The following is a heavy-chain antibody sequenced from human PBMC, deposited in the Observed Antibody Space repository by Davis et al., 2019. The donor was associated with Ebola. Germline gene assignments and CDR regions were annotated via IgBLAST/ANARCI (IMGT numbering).Heavy chain of an antibody. CDR2: ISGSGGST. CDR3: AKGRVSSGYQTAFDY. V-gene: IGHV3-23*01. D-gene: IGHD3-22*01. Sequence: GGSLRLSCAASGFTFSSYAMSWVRQAPGKGLEWVSAISGSGGSTYYADSVKGRFTISRDNSKNTLYLQMNSLRAEDTAVYYCAKGRVSSGYQTAFDYWGQGTLVTVSS. J-gene: IGHJ4*02. CDR1: GFTFSSYA.